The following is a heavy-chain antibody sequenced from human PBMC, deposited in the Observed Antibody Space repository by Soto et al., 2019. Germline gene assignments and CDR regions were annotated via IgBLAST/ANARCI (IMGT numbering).Heavy chain of an antibody. V-gene: IGHV4-34*01. Sequence: QVQLQQWGAGLLKPSETLSLTCAVYGGSFSGYYWSWIRQPPGKGLEWIGVINHSGSTNYNPSLKSRVTISVDTSKNQFSLKLSSVTAADTAVYYCARGGGYYGSGSYVDYWGQGTLVTVSS. J-gene: IGHJ4*02. CDR2: INHSGST. CDR1: GGSFSGYY. D-gene: IGHD3-10*01. CDR3: ARGGGYYGSGSYVDY.